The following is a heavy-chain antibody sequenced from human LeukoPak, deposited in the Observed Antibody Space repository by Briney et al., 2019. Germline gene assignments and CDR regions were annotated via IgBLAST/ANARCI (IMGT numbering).Heavy chain of an antibody. J-gene: IGHJ1*01. V-gene: IGHV3-48*01. CDR3: AKEFPSSSLLTIQH. D-gene: IGHD2-2*01. CDR1: GFTFSGYS. CDR2: IDSSSTTI. Sequence: GGSLRLSCAASGFTFSGYSMNWVRQAPGKGLDWVSYIDSSSTTIYHADSVKGRFTISRDNSKNTLYLQMNSPRAEDTAMYYCAKEFPSSSLLTIQHWGQGTLVTVSS.